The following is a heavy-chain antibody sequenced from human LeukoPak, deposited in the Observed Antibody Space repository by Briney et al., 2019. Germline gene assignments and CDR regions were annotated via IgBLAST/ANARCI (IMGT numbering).Heavy chain of an antibody. CDR1: GYTFTSYD. V-gene: IGHV1-8*01. CDR3: ARGRGVYDIYSYYYYMDV. Sequence: GASVKVSCKASGYTFTSYDINWVRQATGQGLEWMGWMNPNSGNTGYAQKFQGRVTMTRNTSISTAYMELSSLRSEDTAVYYCARGRGVYDIYSYYYYMDVGGKGPKVTVPS. J-gene: IGHJ6*03. CDR2: MNPNSGNT. D-gene: IGHD2-8*01.